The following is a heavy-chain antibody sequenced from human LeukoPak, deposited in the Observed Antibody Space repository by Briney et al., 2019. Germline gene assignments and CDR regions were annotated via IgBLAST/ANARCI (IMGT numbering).Heavy chain of an antibody. CDR2: ISGSGTST. D-gene: IGHD3-22*01. J-gene: IGHJ4*02. V-gene: IGHV3-23*01. CDR1: GFTLSSCA. CDR3: AVRGYYFVYYFDY. Sequence: GGSLRLSCAASGFTLSSCAMSWVRQAPGKGLERVSAISGSGTSTYYADSVKGRFTISRDNSKNTLYLQMNSLRAEDTAVYYCAVRGYYFVYYFDYWGQGTLVTVSS.